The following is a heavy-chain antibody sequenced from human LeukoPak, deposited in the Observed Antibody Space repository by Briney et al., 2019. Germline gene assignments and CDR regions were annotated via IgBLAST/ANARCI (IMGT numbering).Heavy chain of an antibody. Sequence: GGSLRLSCAASGFTFSSYAMSWVRQDPGKGLEWVSAISGSGGSTYYADSVKGRFTISRDNSKNTLYLQMNSLRAEDTAVYYCAKDIGRRYYDILTGYYDYWGQGTLVTVSS. CDR3: AKDIGRRYYDILTGYYDY. D-gene: IGHD3-9*01. J-gene: IGHJ4*02. V-gene: IGHV3-23*01. CDR1: GFTFSSYA. CDR2: ISGSGGST.